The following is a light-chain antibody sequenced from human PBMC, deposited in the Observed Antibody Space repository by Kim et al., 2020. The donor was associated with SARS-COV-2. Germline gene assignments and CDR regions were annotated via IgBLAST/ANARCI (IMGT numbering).Light chain of an antibody. Sequence: DIQMTQSPSSLSASVGDRVTITCRASQGFSNYLAWYQQKPGKVPKLLIYAASTLQSGVPSRFSGSGSGTDFTLTISSLQPEDVATYYCQKYNSAPWTFGRGTKVEIK. CDR3: QKYNSAPWT. CDR1: QGFSNY. CDR2: AAS. V-gene: IGKV1-27*01. J-gene: IGKJ1*01.